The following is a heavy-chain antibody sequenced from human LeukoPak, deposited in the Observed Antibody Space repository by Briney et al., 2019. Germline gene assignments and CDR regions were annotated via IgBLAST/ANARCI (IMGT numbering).Heavy chain of an antibody. J-gene: IGHJ4*02. Sequence: GESLKISCKGSGYSFTSYWIGWVRQMPGKGMEWMGIIYPGDSDTRYSPSFQGPVTISADMSFSTAYLQLSSLQGSDTAVHYLARLGIAVARLGTGFDYWGQGTLVTVSS. V-gene: IGHV5-51*01. D-gene: IGHD6-19*01. CDR3: ARLGIAVARLGTGFDY. CDR2: IYPGDSDT. CDR1: GYSFTSYW.